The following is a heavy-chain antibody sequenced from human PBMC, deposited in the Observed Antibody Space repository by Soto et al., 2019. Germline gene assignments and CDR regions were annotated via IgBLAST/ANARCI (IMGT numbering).Heavy chain of an antibody. J-gene: IGHJ4*02. CDR3: ASATPSSIAARSFDY. V-gene: IGHV4-61*01. CDR1: GGSVSSGSYF. CDR2: IYYSGST. D-gene: IGHD6-6*01. Sequence: QVQLQESGPGLVKPSETLSLTCTVSGGSVSSGSYFWSWIRQPPGKGLEWIGYIYYSGSTNYNPSLKSRVTISIDTSKNQFSLKLSTVIAADTAVYYCASATPSSIAARSFDYWGQGTLVTVSA.